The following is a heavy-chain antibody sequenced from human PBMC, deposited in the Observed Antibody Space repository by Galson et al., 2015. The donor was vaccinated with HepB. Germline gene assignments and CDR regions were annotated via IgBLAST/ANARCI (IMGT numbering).Heavy chain of an antibody. J-gene: IGHJ5*01. Sequence: SLRLSCAASGFTFSIYTMNWVRQAPGKGLEWVASMSTSGVYIYFADSMRGRFTMSRDNAKNSLYLQMDRLRAEDTAVYYCARDAHRYSNYVNWFDSWGQGTLVTVSS. V-gene: IGHV3-21*01. CDR2: MSTSGVYI. D-gene: IGHD4-11*01. CDR1: GFTFSIYT. CDR3: ARDAHRYSNYVNWFDS.